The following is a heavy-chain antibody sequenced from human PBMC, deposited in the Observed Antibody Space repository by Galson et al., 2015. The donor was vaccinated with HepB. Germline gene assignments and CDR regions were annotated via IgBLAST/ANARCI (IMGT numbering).Heavy chain of an antibody. CDR3: ATIPSVWGY. CDR2: IFPADSDT. D-gene: IGHD3-16*01. CDR1: GYRFTTNW. J-gene: IGHJ4*02. V-gene: IGHV5-51*03. Sequence: SGAEVKKPGQSLKISCQASGYRFTTNWIGWVRQMPGRGLEWMGIIFPADSDTRYSPSFQGQVTISADKSITTAYLQWSSLKASDTAMYYCATIPSVWGYWGQGTLVTVSS.